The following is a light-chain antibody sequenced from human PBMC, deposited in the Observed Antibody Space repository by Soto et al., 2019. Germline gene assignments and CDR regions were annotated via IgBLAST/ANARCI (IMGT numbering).Light chain of an antibody. J-gene: IGKJ1*01. CDR3: QQYGSSPQT. Sequence: SVLTQAPGTLSLSPGERATLPCMASQSVSSSYLAWYQQKPGQAPRLLIYGAYSRATGIPDRFSGSGSGTEFTLTISSLQSEDFAVDFCQQYGSSPQTFGQGTMVDNK. CDR2: GAY. CDR1: QSVSSSY. V-gene: IGKV3-20*01.